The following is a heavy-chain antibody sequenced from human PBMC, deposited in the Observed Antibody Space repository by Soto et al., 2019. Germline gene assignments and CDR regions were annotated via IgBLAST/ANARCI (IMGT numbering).Heavy chain of an antibody. J-gene: IGHJ3*02. CDR2: IYPGDSDT. CDR3: ARPGLNYYDSSGFLDAFDI. Sequence: GESLKISCKGSGYSFTSYWIGWVRQMPGKGLEWMGIIYPGDSDTRYSPSFQGQVTISADKSISTAYLQWSSLKASDTAMYYCARPGLNYYDSSGFLDAFDIWGQGTMVTVSS. D-gene: IGHD3-22*01. CDR1: GYSFTSYW. V-gene: IGHV5-51*01.